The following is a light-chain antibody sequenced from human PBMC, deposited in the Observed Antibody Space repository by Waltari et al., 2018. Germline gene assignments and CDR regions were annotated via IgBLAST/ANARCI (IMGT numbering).Light chain of an antibody. V-gene: IGLV2-14*01. Sequence: QSALTQPASVSEPPGQSITIACTGTRSAVGGFNYVSWYQQHPGKAPQLMIYEVNNRPSGVSNRFSGSKSGNTASLTISGLQAEDEADYYCSSYTSSRTLVFGGGTKLTVL. J-gene: IGLJ2*01. CDR3: SSYTSSRTLV. CDR1: RSAVGGFNY. CDR2: EVN.